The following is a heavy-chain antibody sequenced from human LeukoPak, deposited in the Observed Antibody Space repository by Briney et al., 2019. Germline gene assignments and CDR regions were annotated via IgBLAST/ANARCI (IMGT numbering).Heavy chain of an antibody. CDR3: ATEYNAEEAFYH. Sequence: GGSLRLSCTASEFTFSTYSMNWVRQAPGKGLEWVAMMWSESNLFHADSVKGRFNIFRDISKNTLFLQMNSLGAEDTAIYYCATEYNAEEAFYHWGQGTLVTVSS. CDR2: MWSESNL. J-gene: IGHJ4*02. V-gene: IGHV3-33*08. D-gene: IGHD6-6*01. CDR1: EFTFSTYS.